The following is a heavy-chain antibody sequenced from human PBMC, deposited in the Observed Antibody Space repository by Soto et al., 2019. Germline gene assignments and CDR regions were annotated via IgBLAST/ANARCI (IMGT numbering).Heavy chain of an antibody. CDR1: VGTFSSYA. CDR2: IIPIFGPP. Sequence: GXSLKVSCKASVGTFSSYAIGWVRQAPGQGLEWMGGIIPIFGPPNYAQKFQGRVTITADESTSTAYMELSSLRSADTAVYFCARDRRGRDGYNFGTRYYYGMDVWGQGTTVTVSS. CDR3: ARDRRGRDGYNFGTRYYYGMDV. V-gene: IGHV1-69*13. J-gene: IGHJ6*02. D-gene: IGHD5-12*01.